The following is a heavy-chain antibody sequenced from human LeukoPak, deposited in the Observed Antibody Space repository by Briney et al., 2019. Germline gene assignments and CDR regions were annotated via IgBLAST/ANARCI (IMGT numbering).Heavy chain of an antibody. CDR1: GRSFTTYA. CDR3: ARGTWSDVGYYYYYYMDV. J-gene: IGHJ6*03. D-gene: IGHD1-1*01. V-gene: IGHV1-69*05. Sequence: GSSVKVSSEAPGRSFTTYAASWVRQGLGGGVGWMFHTIALFGTTKYAQKFQDGVTITTDDSMSTAYMELSSLTSEDTALYYCARGTWSDVGYYYYYYMDVWGKGTTVTVSS. CDR2: TIALFGTT.